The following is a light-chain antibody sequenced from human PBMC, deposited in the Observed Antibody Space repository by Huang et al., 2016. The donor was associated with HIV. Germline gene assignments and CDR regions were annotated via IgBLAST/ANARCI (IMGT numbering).Light chain of an antibody. CDR3: MQGLQTPPL. CDR1: QSLLHSNGYNY. V-gene: IGKV2-28*01. Sequence: DIVMTQSPLSLPVTPGEPASISCMSSQSLLHSNGYNYLDWYLQKPGQSPQLLIYLGSNRASGVPDRVSGSGSGTDFTLKISRVEAEDVGVYYCMQGLQTPPLFGQGTKLEIK. J-gene: IGKJ2*01. CDR2: LGS.